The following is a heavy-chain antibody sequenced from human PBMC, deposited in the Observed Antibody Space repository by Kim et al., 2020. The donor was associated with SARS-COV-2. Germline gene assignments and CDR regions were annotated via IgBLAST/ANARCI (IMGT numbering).Heavy chain of an antibody. Sequence: SETLSLTCTVSGGSISSYYWSWIRQPPGKGLEWIGYIYYSGSTNYNPSLKSRVTISVDTSKNQFSLKLSSVTAADTAVYYCAGVGRGITHDYWGQGTLVTVSS. V-gene: IGHV4-59*13. J-gene: IGHJ4*02. CDR3: AGVGRGITHDY. CDR2: IYYSGST. CDR1: GGSISSYY. D-gene: IGHD3-10*01.